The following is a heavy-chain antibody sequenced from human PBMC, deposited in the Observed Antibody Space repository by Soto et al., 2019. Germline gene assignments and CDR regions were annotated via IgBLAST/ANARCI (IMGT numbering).Heavy chain of an antibody. CDR2: IDPSDSYT. J-gene: IGHJ5*02. D-gene: IGHD2-15*01. CDR3: ARHSGGNNNWFDP. CDR1: GYSFTSYW. V-gene: IGHV5-10-1*01. Sequence: GGSLKISCQGSGYSFTSYWISWVRQMPGKGLEWRGRIDPSDSYTNYSPSFQGHVTISADRSISTAYLQWSSLKASDTAMYYCARHSGGNNNWFDPWGQGTLVTVSS.